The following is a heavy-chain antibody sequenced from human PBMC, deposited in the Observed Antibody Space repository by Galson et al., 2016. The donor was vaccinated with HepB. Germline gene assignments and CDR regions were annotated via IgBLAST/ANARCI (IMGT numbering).Heavy chain of an antibody. D-gene: IGHD5-18*01. J-gene: IGHJ6*02. CDR3: GASYTAMVMSDYYYGMDV. CDR1: GFTFSSSA. CDR2: IVVGSGNT. Sequence: SVKVSCKASGFTFSSSAVQWVRQARGQRLEWIGWIVVGSGNTKYAQKFQERLTITRDMSTSTAYMELSSLRPEDTAVDYCGASYTAMVMSDYYYGMDVWGQGTTVTVSS. V-gene: IGHV1-58*01.